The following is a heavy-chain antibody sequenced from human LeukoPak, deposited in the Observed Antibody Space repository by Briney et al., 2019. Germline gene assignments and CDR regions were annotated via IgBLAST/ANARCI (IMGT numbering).Heavy chain of an antibody. CDR2: IYTSGST. Sequence: SETLSLTCTVSGGSISSYYWSWIRQPAGKGLEWIGRIYTSGSTNYNPSLKSRVTMSVDTFKNQFSLKMSSVTAADTAVYYCARDGDSSGWNPYFDHWGQGTLVTVSS. CDR1: GGSISSYY. CDR3: ARDGDSSGWNPYFDH. V-gene: IGHV4-4*07. D-gene: IGHD6-19*01. J-gene: IGHJ4*02.